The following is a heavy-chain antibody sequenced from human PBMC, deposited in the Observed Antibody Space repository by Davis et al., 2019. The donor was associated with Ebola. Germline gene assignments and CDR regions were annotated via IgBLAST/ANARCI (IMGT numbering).Heavy chain of an antibody. Sequence: ASVKVSCKTSGYTFPSYPIHWVRQAPGQRLEWMGWINAANGNTRYSQSFQGRVTITRDTSTRTAYLEVTNLTSEDTAVYFCARDEFDYWGQGTLVTVSS. J-gene: IGHJ4*02. CDR2: INAANGNT. CDR1: GYTFPSYP. CDR3: ARDEFDY. V-gene: IGHV1-3*01.